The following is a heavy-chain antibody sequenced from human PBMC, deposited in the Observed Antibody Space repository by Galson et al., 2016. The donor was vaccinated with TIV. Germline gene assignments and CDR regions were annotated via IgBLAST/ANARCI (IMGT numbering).Heavy chain of an antibody. Sequence: SLRLSCAASGFTFDFYAMSWVRQAPGQGLEWVSGISGRGGITYFADSVKGRFTVSRDLSRNTLYLQIDSLRPEDTARYFCVRGGARGYYYYGLDVWGQGTTVTVSS. CDR2: ISGRGGIT. CDR1: GFTFDFYA. CDR3: VRGGARGYYYYGLDV. D-gene: IGHD3-16*01. V-gene: IGHV3-23*01. J-gene: IGHJ6*02.